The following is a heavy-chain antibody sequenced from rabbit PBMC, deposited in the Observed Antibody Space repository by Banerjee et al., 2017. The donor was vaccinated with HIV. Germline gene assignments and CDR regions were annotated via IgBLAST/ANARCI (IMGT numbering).Heavy chain of an antibody. CDR3: ARSYVGYDYGRVLHL. V-gene: IGHV1S43*01. CDR1: GFDLNKYYY. Sequence: QSLEESGGGLVKPEGSLTLTCKASGFDLNKYYYMCWVRQAPGKGLELSACIYTITGNTYYASWAKGRFTITRSTSLNTVTLQMTSLTAADTATYFCARSYVGYDYGRVLHLWGPGTLVTVS. CDR2: IYTITGNT. J-gene: IGHJ6*01. D-gene: IGHD6-1*01.